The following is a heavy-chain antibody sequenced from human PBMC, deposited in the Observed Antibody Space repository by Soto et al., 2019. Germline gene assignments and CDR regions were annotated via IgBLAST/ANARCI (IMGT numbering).Heavy chain of an antibody. D-gene: IGHD2-15*01. CDR1: GGTFSSYT. CDR2: IIPILCIA. CDR3: ASAEPKLRYCSGGSCYSPFDPYFDY. J-gene: IGHJ4*02. V-gene: IGHV1-69*02. Sequence: QVQLVQSGAEVKKPGSSVKVSCKASGGTFSSYTISWVRQAPGQGLEWMGRIIPILCIANYAQKFQGRVTITADKSTSTAYIEMSRLRSEDTAVYYCASAEPKLRYCSGGSCYSPFDPYFDYWGQGTLVTVSS.